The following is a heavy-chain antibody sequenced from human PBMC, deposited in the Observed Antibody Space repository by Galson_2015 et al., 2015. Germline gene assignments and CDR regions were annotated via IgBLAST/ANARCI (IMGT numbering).Heavy chain of an antibody. Sequence: SVKVSCKASGYTFKTYAIHWVRQAPGQSLEWVAWINNVNGNRRYSEKLQDRLSVTRDTSAATVYMELSSLRFEDTAIYYCARGEGGWWELGAMDIWGQGTTVTVAS. CDR2: INNVNGNR. CDR3: ARGEGGWWELGAMDI. V-gene: IGHV1-3*04. J-gene: IGHJ6*02. CDR1: GYTFKTYA. D-gene: IGHD1-26*01.